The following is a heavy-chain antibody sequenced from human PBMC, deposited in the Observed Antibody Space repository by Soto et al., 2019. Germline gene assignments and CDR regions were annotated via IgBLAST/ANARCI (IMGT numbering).Heavy chain of an antibody. CDR3: AKGEGMLKVATIDY. Sequence: GGSLRLSCAASGFTFSSYAMSWVRQAPGKGLEWVSAISGSGGSTYYADSVKGRFTISRDNSKNTLYLQMNSLRAEDTAVYYCAKGEGMLKVATIDYWGQGTPVTVSS. D-gene: IGHD5-12*01. J-gene: IGHJ4*02. CDR2: ISGSGGST. CDR1: GFTFSSYA. V-gene: IGHV3-23*01.